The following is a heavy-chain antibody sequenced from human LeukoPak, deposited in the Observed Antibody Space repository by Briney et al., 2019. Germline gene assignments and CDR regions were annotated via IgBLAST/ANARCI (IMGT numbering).Heavy chain of an antibody. D-gene: IGHD6-6*01. CDR2: IHYSGTT. CDR1: GGSISAYY. CDR3: ARFGTSSSRSFDL. J-gene: IGHJ4*02. V-gene: IGHV4-59*01. Sequence: SETLSLTCTVSGGSISAYYWSWIRQPPGKGLEWIGYIHYSGTTNYYPSLKSRVTIALDTSKNQFSLKLNSVTAADTAVYYCARFGTSSSRSFDLWGQGTLVTVSS.